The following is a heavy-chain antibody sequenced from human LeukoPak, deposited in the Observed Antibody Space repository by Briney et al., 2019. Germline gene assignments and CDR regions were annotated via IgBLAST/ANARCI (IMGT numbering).Heavy chain of an antibody. CDR1: GGYISSSNYY. CDR3: ARHFPSWALRGWYFDL. Sequence: SETLSLTCPVSGGYISSSNYYWVWIRQPPGKGLEWVASIFYSGITYFNPSLKSRGTISVDTSKNQFSLKLSSVTAADTAVFYCARHFPSWALRGWYFDLWGRGNLVTVSS. J-gene: IGHJ2*01. CDR2: IFYSGIT. D-gene: IGHD7-27*01. V-gene: IGHV4-39*01.